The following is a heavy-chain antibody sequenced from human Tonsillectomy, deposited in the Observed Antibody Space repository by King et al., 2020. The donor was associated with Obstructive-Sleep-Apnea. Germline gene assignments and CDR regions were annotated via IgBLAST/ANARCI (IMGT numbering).Heavy chain of an antibody. D-gene: IGHD5-12*01. CDR2: VYHSGNT. CDR1: CYSINSGYY. J-gene: IGHJ5*02. Sequence: QLQESGPGLVKPSETLSLTCTVSCYSINSGYYWGWIRQPPGKGLEWIGSVYHSGNTYYTPSLKSRVTISVHTSQNQFSLRLFSVTAADTAVYYCAREGYGPWGQGALVTVSS. V-gene: IGHV4-38-2*02. CDR3: AREGYGP.